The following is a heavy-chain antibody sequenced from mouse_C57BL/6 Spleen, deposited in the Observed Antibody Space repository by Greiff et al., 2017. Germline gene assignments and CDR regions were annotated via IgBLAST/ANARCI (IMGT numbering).Heavy chain of an antibody. D-gene: IGHD1-1*01. CDR2: FHPYNDDT. CDR1: GYTFTTYP. V-gene: IGHV1-47*01. J-gene: IGHJ1*03. Sequence: QVQLQQSGAELVKPGASVKMSCKASGYTFTTYPIEWMKQNHGKSLEWIGNFHPYNDDTKYNEKFKGKATLTVEKSSSTVYLGLSRLTSDDSAVYYCARGYYGSSPGWYFDVWGTGTTVTVSS. CDR3: ARGYYGSSPGWYFDV.